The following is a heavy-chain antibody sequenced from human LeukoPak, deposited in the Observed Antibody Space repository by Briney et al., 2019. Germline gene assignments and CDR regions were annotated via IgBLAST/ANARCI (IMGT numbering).Heavy chain of an antibody. V-gene: IGHV3-48*02. D-gene: IGHD1-26*01. CDR1: GFTFSSYS. CDR3: ASSGSYRVDY. CDR2: ITASGTAM. J-gene: IGHJ4*02. Sequence: GGSLRLSCEASGFTFSSYSMNWVRQAPGKGLEWVSHITASGTAMFYADSVKGRFTISRDNAKNSLYLQMNSLRDEDTAVYYCASSGSYRVDYWGQGTLVTVSS.